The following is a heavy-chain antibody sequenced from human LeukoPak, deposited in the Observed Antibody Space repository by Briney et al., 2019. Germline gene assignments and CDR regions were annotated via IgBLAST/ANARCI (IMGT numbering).Heavy chain of an antibody. Sequence: GGSLRLSCAASGFTFSSYSMNWVRQAPGKGLEWVSSISSSSSYIYYADSVKGRFTISRDNAKNSLYLQMNSLRAEDTAAYYCARVRAVSGTFIDYWGQGTLVTVSS. CDR1: GFTFSSYS. CDR3: ARVRAVSGTFIDY. CDR2: ISSSSSYI. D-gene: IGHD6-19*01. J-gene: IGHJ4*02. V-gene: IGHV3-21*01.